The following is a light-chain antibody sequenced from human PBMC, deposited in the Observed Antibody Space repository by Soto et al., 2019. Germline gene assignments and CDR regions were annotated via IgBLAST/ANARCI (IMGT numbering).Light chain of an antibody. J-gene: IGKJ5*01. CDR3: QQRSNWQIT. CDR2: DAS. CDR1: QSVSSY. Sequence: EIVMTQSPATLSVSPGERATLSCRASQSVSSYLAWYQQKPGQAPRLLIYDASHRATGIPARFSGSGSGTDFTLTISRLEPEDFAVYYCQQRSNWQITFGQGTRLEIK. V-gene: IGKV3-11*01.